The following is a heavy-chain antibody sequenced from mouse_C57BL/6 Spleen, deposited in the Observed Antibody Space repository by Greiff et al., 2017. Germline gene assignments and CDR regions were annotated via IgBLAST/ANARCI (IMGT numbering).Heavy chain of an antibody. CDR2: IDPNSGGT. V-gene: IGHV1-72*01. D-gene: IGHD4-1*02. CDR1: GYTFTSYW. J-gene: IGHJ4*01. Sequence: QVQLQQPGAELVKPGASVKLSCTASGYTFTSYWMPWVKQRPGRGLEWIGRIDPNSGGTKYHETFKSNATLTVDKPTRQDYMQRSSRTSEDTAGYYCARANWDGYTMDYWGEGTSVTVAS. CDR3: ARANWDGYTMDY.